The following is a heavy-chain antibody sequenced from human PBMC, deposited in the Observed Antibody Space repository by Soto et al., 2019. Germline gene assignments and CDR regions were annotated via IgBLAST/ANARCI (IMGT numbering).Heavy chain of an antibody. V-gene: IGHV2-70*01. CDR1: GFSLSTSGMC. CDR3: ARMGGIAVAGSWSMYYGMDV. D-gene: IGHD6-19*01. CDR2: IDWDDDK. J-gene: IGHJ6*02. Sequence: SGPTLVNPTQTLTLTCTFSGFSLSTSGMCVSWIHQPPGKALEWLALIDWDDDKYYSTSLKTRLTISKDTSKNQVVLTMTNMDPVDTATYYCARMGGIAVAGSWSMYYGMDVWGQGTTVTVSS.